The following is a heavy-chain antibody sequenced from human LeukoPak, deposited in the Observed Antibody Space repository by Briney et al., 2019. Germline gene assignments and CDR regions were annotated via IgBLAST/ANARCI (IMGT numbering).Heavy chain of an antibody. CDR1: GGSISSGDYH. V-gene: IGHV4-31*03. CDR2: IYDSGRT. J-gene: IGHJ4*02. Sequence: PSETLSLTCTVSGGSISSGDYHWNWLRQHPGKGLEWIGYIYDSGRTHYNPSLKNRVTISVDTSKDQFSLKLSSVPAADTAVYYCARSWGTSAGYFDYWGQGTLVTVSS. CDR3: ARSWGTSAGYFDY. D-gene: IGHD3-16*01.